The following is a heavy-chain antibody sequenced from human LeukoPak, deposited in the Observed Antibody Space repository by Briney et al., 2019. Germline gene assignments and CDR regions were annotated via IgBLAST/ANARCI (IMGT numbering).Heavy chain of an antibody. V-gene: IGHV4-59*08. CDR3: ARWGGSTWYFDY. Sequence: PSETLSLTCTVSGGSIMTYYLSWIRQPPGKGMEWIGDISYTGSASYNPSLKSRVTISLDTSKNQFSLRLNSVTAADTAVYYCARWGGSTWYFDYWGQGTLVTVSS. D-gene: IGHD1-26*01. CDR1: GGSIMTYY. CDR2: ISYTGSA. J-gene: IGHJ4*02.